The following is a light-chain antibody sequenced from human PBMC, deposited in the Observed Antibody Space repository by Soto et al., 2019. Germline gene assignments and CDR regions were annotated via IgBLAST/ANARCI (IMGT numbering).Light chain of an antibody. CDR1: SSNIGAGYD. CDR2: GNS. Sequence: QPVLTQPPSVSGAPGQRVTISCTGSSSNIGAGYDVHWYQQLPGTAPKLLIYGNSNRPSGVPDRVSGSRSGTSASLAITGLQAEDEADYYCQSYDSSLSLGGVIFGGGTKLTVL. J-gene: IGLJ2*01. V-gene: IGLV1-40*01. CDR3: QSYDSSLSLGGVI.